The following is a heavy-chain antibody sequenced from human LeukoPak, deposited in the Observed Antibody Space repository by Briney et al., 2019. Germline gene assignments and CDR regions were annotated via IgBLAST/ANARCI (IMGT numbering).Heavy chain of an antibody. CDR3: AQALYYYDSSGYHY. J-gene: IGHJ4*02. CDR2: ISGSGGST. V-gene: IGHV3-23*01. D-gene: IGHD3-22*01. CDR1: GFTFSSYA. Sequence: GGSLRLSCAASGFTFSSYATSWVRQAPGKGLEWVSAISGSGGSTYYADSVKGRFTISRDNSKNTLYLQMNSLRAEDTAVYYCAQALYYYDSSGYHYWGQGTLVTVSS.